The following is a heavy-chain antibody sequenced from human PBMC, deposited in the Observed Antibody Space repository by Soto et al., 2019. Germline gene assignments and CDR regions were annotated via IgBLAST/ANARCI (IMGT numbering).Heavy chain of an antibody. CDR1: GFSVTTNY. CDR3: AKKPPSSIQGWAFGMYV. J-gene: IGHJ6*02. CDR2: TFTGGST. Sequence: EVQLVETGGGLIQPGGSLRLSCLASGFSVTTNYIIWVRQPPGKGLEWVSTTFTGGSTHYADSVKGRFSISRDNSKNTVYLQMNNLRVEDTAVYYCAKKPPSSIQGWAFGMYVWGQGTTVSYSS. V-gene: IGHV3-53*02. D-gene: IGHD1-26*01.